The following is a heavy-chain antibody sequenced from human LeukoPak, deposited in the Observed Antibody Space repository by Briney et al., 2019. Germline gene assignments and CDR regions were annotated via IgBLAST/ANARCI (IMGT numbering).Heavy chain of an antibody. Sequence: SGGSLRLSCAASGFTVSSNYMSWVRQAPGKGLEWVSVIYSGGSTYYAASVKGRFPIFRDNSKIPLYLQINSLRAEDTAVYYCSRGVTWIQYYFDYWGQGTLVSVSS. CDR1: GFTVSSNY. J-gene: IGHJ4*02. CDR3: SRGVTWIQYYFDY. CDR2: IYSGGST. V-gene: IGHV3-53*01. D-gene: IGHD5-18*01.